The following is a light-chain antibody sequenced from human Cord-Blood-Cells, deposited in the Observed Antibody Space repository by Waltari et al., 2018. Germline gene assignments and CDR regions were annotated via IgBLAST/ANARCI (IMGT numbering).Light chain of an antibody. J-gene: IGLJ3*02. CDR2: DVS. Sequence: QSALTQPRSVSGSPGQSVTISCTGTSSDVGGYNYVSWYQQHPGKAPKLIIYDVSKRPSGVPDRFSGSKSGNTASLTISGRQAEDEADDYCCSYAGSYTWVFGGGTKLTVL. V-gene: IGLV2-11*01. CDR1: SSDVGGYNY. CDR3: CSYAGSYTWV.